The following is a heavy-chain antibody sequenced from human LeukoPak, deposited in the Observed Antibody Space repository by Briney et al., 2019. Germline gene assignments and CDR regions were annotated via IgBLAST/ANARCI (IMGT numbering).Heavy chain of an antibody. V-gene: IGHV4-39*01. CDR3: ARPTSSGWYWSSWFDP. Sequence: SETLSLTCTVSGGSISSSSYYWGWIRQPPGKGLEWIGSIYYSGSTYYNPSLKSRVTISVDTSKSQFSLKLSSVTAADTAVYYCARPTSSGWYWSSWFDPWGQGTLVTVSS. D-gene: IGHD6-19*01. J-gene: IGHJ5*02. CDR1: GGSISSSSYY. CDR2: IYYSGST.